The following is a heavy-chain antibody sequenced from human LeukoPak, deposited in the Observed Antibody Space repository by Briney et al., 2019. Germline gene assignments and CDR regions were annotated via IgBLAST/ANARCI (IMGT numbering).Heavy chain of an antibody. CDR1: GFTVSSNY. V-gene: IGHV3-53*01. CDR2: IFSGGTT. CDR3: AREGNYYDMDV. J-gene: IGHJ6*02. Sequence: PGGSLRLSCAASGFTVSSNYMSWVRQAPGKGLEWVSVIFSGGTTYYADSVKGRFTISRDNSKNTLYLQMNSLRAEDTAGYYCAREGNYYDMDVWGQGTTVTVSS.